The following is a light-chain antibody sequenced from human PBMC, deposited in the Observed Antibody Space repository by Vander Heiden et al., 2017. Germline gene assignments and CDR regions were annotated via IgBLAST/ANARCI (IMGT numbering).Light chain of an antibody. V-gene: IGKV2-28*01. CDR3: RQSLQTLYT. CDR1: QSLLHNNGYNY. J-gene: IGKJ2*01. Sequence: DIVMTQSPLSLPVTPGEPASISCRSSQSLLHNNGYNYLDWYLQKPGQSPQLLIYLGSNRASGVPDRFSGSGSGTDFTLKISRVDAEDVGVYYCRQSLQTLYTFGQGTKLEIK. CDR2: LGS.